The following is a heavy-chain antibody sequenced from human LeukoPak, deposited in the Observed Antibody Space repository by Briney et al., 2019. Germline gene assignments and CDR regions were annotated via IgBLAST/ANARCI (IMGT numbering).Heavy chain of an antibody. V-gene: IGHV1-18*01. J-gene: IGHJ4*02. CDR1: GYTFTSSG. CDR2: ISAYNGNT. D-gene: IGHD3-10*01. Sequence: GASVKVSCKASGYTFTSSGISWVRQSPRQALEWMGWISAYNGNTNYAQKLQGRVTTTTDTSTSTAYMELRSLRSDDTAVYYCARDPGVRGVMSYWGQGTLVTVSS. CDR3: ARDPGVRGVMSY.